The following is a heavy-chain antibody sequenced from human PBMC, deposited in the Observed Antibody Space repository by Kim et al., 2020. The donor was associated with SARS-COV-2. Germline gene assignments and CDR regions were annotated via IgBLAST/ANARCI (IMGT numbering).Heavy chain of an antibody. J-gene: IGHJ5*02. D-gene: IGHD2-15*01. Sequence: GGSLRLSCAASGFTFSSYSMNWVRQAPGKGLEWVSYISSSSSTIYYADSVKGRFTISRDNAKNSLYLQMNSLRDEDTAVYYCAREGSGVVVAADGFDPWGQGTLVTVSS. V-gene: IGHV3-48*02. CDR1: GFTFSSYS. CDR3: AREGSGVVVAADGFDP. CDR2: ISSSSSTI.